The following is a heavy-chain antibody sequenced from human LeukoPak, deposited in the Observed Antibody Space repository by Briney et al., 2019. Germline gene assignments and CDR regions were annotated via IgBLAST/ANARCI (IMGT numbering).Heavy chain of an antibody. J-gene: IGHJ6*02. V-gene: IGHV3-21*05. CDR1: GFTLSTNS. CDR3: ARDLLYYYGMDV. Sequence: GGSLRLSCAASGFTLSTNSMNWVRQAPGKGLEWVSYISSSSSYTNYADSVKGRFTISRDNAKNSLYLQMNSLRAEDTAVYYCARDLLYYYGMDVWGQGTTVTVSS. CDR2: ISSSSSYT.